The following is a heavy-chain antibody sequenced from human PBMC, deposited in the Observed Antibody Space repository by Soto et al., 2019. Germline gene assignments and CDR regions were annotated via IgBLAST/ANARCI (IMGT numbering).Heavy chain of an antibody. CDR3: ATHQYQQQLAN. D-gene: IGHD6-13*01. CDR1: GYTFQTYD. CDR2: VSPNSGGT. Sequence: QVQLVQSGAEVKKPGASVRVSCKASGYTFQTYDIVWVRQAAGQGLEWMGWVSPNSGGTIYAQKFQGRVTMTRDTSMSTAYMELSSLTSDDTALYSCATHQYQQQLANWGQGTPLTVSS. J-gene: IGHJ4*02. V-gene: IGHV1-8*02.